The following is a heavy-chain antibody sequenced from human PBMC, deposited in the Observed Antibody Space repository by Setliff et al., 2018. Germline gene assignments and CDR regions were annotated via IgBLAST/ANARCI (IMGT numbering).Heavy chain of an antibody. V-gene: IGHV5-51*01. J-gene: IGHJ5*02. Sequence: GESLKISCKGSGYSFPSYWIGWVRQMPGKGLEWMGIIYPGDSDTRYSPSFQGQVTISADKSINTAYLQWNNLKASDTAVYYCARRGERFFNWFDPWGQGTLVTVSS. D-gene: IGHD2-21*01. CDR3: ARRGERFFNWFDP. CDR1: GYSFPSYW. CDR2: IYPGDSDT.